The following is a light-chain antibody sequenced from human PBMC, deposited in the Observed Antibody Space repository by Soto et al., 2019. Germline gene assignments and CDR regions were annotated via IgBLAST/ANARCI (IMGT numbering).Light chain of an antibody. CDR2: DAS. J-gene: IGKJ5*01. V-gene: IGKV1-33*01. CDR1: QDISNL. CDR3: QQYYELPIT. Sequence: DLQMTQAPSSLSASVGDRVTITCQASQDISNLLNWYQQKPGKAPRLLIYDASNLETGVPSRFSGSGSGTDFTFTISSLQPEDIATYYCQQYYELPITFGQGTRLEIK.